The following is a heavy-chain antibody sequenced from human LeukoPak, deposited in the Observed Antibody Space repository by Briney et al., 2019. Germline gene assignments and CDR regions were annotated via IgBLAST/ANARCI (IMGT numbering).Heavy chain of an antibody. CDR3: AKAIDYDDYVWADAFHV. CDR2: ISGSGASA. J-gene: IGHJ3*01. Sequence: GESLRLSCAASGFTFSTDAMNWGRQAPGKGLEWVSTISGSGASAYYADSVRGRFTISRDNSKNTLYLQMNSLRAEDTAVYYCAKAIDYDDYVWADAFHVWGPGTVVTVSS. V-gene: IGHV3-23*01. D-gene: IGHD3-16*01. CDR1: GFTFSTDA.